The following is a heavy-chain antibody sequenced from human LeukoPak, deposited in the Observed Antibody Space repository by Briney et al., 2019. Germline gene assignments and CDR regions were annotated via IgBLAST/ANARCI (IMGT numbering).Heavy chain of an antibody. J-gene: IGHJ5*02. Sequence: SETLSLTCTVSGGSISSGDYYWSWIRQPPGKGLEWIGYIYYSGSTYYNPSLKSRVTISVDTSKNQSSLKLSSVTAADTAVYYCARERYAASYNWFDPWGQGTLVTVSS. CDR3: ARERYAASYNWFDP. CDR1: GGSISSGDYY. CDR2: IYYSGST. D-gene: IGHD6-25*01. V-gene: IGHV4-30-4*08.